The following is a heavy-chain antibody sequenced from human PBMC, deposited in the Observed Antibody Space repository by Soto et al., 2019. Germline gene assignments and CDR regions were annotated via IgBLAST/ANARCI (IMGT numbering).Heavy chain of an antibody. D-gene: IGHD1-20*01. CDR3: ARDRGMYKYSRWFDP. V-gene: IGHV1-69*13. CDR1: GGTFSSYA. CDR2: IIPIFGTA. Sequence: SVKVSCKASGGTFSSYAISWVRQAPGQGLEWMGGIIPIFGTANYAQKFQGRVTITADESTSTAYMELSSLRSEDTAVYYCARDRGMYKYSRWFDPWGQGTLVTVSS. J-gene: IGHJ5*02.